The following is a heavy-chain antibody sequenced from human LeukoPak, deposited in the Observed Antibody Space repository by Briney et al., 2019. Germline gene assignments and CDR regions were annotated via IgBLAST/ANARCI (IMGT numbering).Heavy chain of an antibody. J-gene: IGHJ1*01. V-gene: IGHV3-53*01. CDR2: IYSGGST. D-gene: IGHD2-21*01. CDR3: ARDGGVVSTWYWFFQH. Sequence: PGGSLRLSCAASGFTVSSNYMSWVRQAPGKGLEWVSVIYSGGSTYYADSVKGRFTISRDSSKNTVYLQMNSLRADGTAVYYCARDGGVVSTWYWFFQHWGQGTLVTVSS. CDR1: GFTVSSNY.